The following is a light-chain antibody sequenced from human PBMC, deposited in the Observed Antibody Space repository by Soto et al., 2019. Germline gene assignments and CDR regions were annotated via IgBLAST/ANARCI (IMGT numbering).Light chain of an antibody. J-gene: IGKJ1*01. CDR2: GAS. Sequence: EIVTTQSPATLSVSPGERATLSCRASQSVSSNLAWYQQIPGQAPRLLIYGASARATGIPARFSGSGSGTEFTLTISSLQSEDFAVYYCQHYNNWPLTFGQGTKVDIK. CDR1: QSVSSN. CDR3: QHYNNWPLT. V-gene: IGKV3-15*01.